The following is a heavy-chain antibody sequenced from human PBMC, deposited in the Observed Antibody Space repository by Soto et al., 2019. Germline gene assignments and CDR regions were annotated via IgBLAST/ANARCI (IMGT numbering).Heavy chain of an antibody. V-gene: IGHV3-15*01. J-gene: IGHJ6*03. Sequence: GGSLRLSCAASGFTFSNAWMSWVRQAPGKGLEWVGRIKSKTDGGTTDYAAPVKGRFTISRDDSKNTLYLQMNSLKTEDTAVYYCTTDGPRVGDYGEYYYYYYYMDVWGKGTTVTVSS. CDR2: IKSKTDGGTT. CDR1: GFTFSNAW. CDR3: TTDGPRVGDYGEYYYYYYYMDV. D-gene: IGHD4-17*01.